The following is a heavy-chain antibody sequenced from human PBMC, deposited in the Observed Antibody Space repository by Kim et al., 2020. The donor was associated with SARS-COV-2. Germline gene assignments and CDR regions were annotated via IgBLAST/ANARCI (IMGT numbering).Heavy chain of an antibody. CDR1: GGSISSGGYY. D-gene: IGHD3-22*01. V-gene: IGHV4-31*03. CDR2: IYYSGST. J-gene: IGHJ3*02. CDR3: ARGGSYDSSGRGAFDI. Sequence: SETLSLTCTVSGGSISSGGYYWSWIRQHPGKGLEWIGYIYYSGSTYYNPSLKSRVTISVDTSKNQFSLKLSSVTAADTAVYYCARGGSYDSSGRGAFDIWGQGTMVTVSS.